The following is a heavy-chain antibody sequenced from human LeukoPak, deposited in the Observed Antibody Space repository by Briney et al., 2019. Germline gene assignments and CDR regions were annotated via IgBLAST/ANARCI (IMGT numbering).Heavy chain of an antibody. V-gene: IGHV3-9*01. D-gene: IGHD2-15*01. Sequence: GGSLRLSCVASGFDFDDYAVHWVRQPPGKGLEWVSGISWNSKKIGYADSVKGRFVISRDNSKNTLFLQMNSLRAEDTAVYYCAREGVAKGAHDAFDIWGQGTMVTVSS. CDR2: ISWNSKKI. CDR3: AREGVAKGAHDAFDI. CDR1: GFDFDDYA. J-gene: IGHJ3*02.